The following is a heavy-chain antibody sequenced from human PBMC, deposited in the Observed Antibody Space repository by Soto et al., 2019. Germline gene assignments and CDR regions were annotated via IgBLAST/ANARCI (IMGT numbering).Heavy chain of an antibody. CDR2: ISYDGSNK. CDR1: GFTFSSYG. V-gene: IGHV3-30*18. J-gene: IGHJ4*02. D-gene: IGHD3-22*01. CDR3: AKDDSSGYSYFDY. Sequence: QVQLVESGGGVVQPGRSLRLSCAASGFTFSSYGMHWVRQAPGKGLEWLAVISYDGSNKYYTDSVKGRFTISTDNSKNTLFLQMNSLRAENTDVYYCAKDDSSGYSYFDYWGQGTLVTVTS.